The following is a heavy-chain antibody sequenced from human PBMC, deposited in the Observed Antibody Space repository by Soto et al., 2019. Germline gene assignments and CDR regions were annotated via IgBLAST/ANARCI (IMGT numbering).Heavy chain of an antibody. J-gene: IGHJ4*02. CDR1: EFTFNNYA. CDR3: ARGRGDCGGDCYFWDY. V-gene: IGHV3-23*01. CDR2: ITSSGTNT. Sequence: PGGSLRLSCSASEFTFNNYAMSWVRKAPGKGLEWVSSITSSGTNTYHANSVKGRFTISRDNSKNALYLQLNSLRAEDTAVYYCARGRGDCGGDCYFWDYWGQGTLVTVSS. D-gene: IGHD2-21*02.